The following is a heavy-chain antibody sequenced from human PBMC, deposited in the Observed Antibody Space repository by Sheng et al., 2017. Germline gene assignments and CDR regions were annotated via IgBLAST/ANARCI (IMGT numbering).Heavy chain of an antibody. Sequence: QLQLQESGSGLVKPSQTLSLTCAVSGGSITSNDYCWSWIRQPPGKGLEWIGYIYHFGSASYNPSLRSRVTISVDRSKNEFSLNLNSVTAADTAVYYCARTIAASRLRGYWYLDLWGRGTLVT. J-gene: IGHJ2*01. D-gene: IGHD6-6*01. CDR2: IYHFGSA. CDR3: ARTIAASRLRGYWYLDL. V-gene: IGHV4-30-2*01. CDR1: GGSITSNDYC.